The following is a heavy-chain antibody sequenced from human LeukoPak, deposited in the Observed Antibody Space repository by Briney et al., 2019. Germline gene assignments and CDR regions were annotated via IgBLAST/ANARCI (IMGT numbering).Heavy chain of an antibody. CDR2: ISSSSSYI. V-gene: IGHV3-21*01. CDR3: ARNYDSSGYYFDY. Sequence: GGSLRHSCAASGFTFSSYSMNWVRQAPGKGLEWVSSISSSSSYIYYADSVKGRFTISRDNAKNSLYLQMNSLRAEDTAVYYCARNYDSSGYYFDYWGQGTLVTVSS. D-gene: IGHD3-22*01. CDR1: GFTFSSYS. J-gene: IGHJ4*02.